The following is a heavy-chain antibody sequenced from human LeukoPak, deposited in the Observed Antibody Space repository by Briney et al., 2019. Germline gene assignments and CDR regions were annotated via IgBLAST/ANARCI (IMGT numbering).Heavy chain of an antibody. CDR2: ISGSGGST. Sequence: GGSLRLSCAASGFTFSSYAMSWVRQAPGKGLEWVSTISGSGGSTYYADSVKGRFTISRDISKNTLYLQMNSLRAEDTAVYYCAKDHLPGIVVADRDYWGQGTLVTVSS. CDR1: GFTFSSYA. CDR3: AKDHLPGIVVADRDY. V-gene: IGHV3-23*01. D-gene: IGHD6-19*01. J-gene: IGHJ4*02.